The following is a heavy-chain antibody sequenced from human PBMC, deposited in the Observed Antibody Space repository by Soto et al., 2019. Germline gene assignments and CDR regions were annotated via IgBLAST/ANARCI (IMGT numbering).Heavy chain of an antibody. J-gene: IGHJ3*02. CDR1: GGSISSYC. D-gene: IGHD3-10*01. Sequence: SETMCVTCTVSGGSISSYCWSWIRQPPGKGLEWIGHIYYSGSTNYNPSLKSRVTISVDTSKNQFSLKLSYVTAADTAVYYCARVWGGAFDIWGQGTMVTVSS. V-gene: IGHV4-59*01. CDR2: IYYSGST. CDR3: ARVWGGAFDI.